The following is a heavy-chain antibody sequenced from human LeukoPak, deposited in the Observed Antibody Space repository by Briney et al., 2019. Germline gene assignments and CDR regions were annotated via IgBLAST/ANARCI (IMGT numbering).Heavy chain of an antibody. D-gene: IGHD5-12*01. CDR3: ARDGARGYSGHEYYKYHGMDV. J-gene: IGHJ6*02. CDR2: TWYDGSSQ. Sequence: PGRSLRLSCAASGFTFSSYAMHWVRQAPGKGLEWVALTWYDGSSQYYGDSVKGRFTISRDNSKNTLYLRMNSLRAEDTAVYYCARDGARGYSGHEYYKYHGMDVWGQGTTVTVSS. CDR1: GFTFSSYA. V-gene: IGHV3-33*01.